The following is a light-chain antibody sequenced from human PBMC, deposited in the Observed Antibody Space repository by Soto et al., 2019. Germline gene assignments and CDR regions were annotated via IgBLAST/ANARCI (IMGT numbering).Light chain of an antibody. Sequence: DIQMTQSPSSLSASVGDRFTFTCRASQKIRTYLNWYQQKPGKAPDLLIYTASSLQSGVPSRFSGSGSGTDFTLTISSLQAEDFATNFCQQTFSSPWTFGQGTKV. CDR2: TAS. CDR3: QQTFSSPWT. CDR1: QKIRTY. J-gene: IGKJ1*01. V-gene: IGKV1-39*01.